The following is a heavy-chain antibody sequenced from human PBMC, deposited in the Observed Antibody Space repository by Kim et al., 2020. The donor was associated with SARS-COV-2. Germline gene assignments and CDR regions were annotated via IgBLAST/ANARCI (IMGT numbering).Heavy chain of an antibody. CDR3: ARGQMDTAMEDFDY. V-gene: IGHV1-46*01. D-gene: IGHD5-18*01. J-gene: IGHJ4*02. Sequence: AQKYRSRVTMTRDTYTSTVYMELSSLRSEDTAVYYCARGQMDTAMEDFDYWGQGTLVTVSS.